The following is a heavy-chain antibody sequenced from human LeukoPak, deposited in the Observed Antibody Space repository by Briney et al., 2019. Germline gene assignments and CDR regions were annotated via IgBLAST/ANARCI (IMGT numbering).Heavy chain of an antibody. J-gene: IGHJ4*02. CDR1: GFTFSSYW. D-gene: IGHD6-6*01. Sequence: GGSLRLSCAASGFTFSSYWMSWVRQAPGKGLEWVSLISWDGGGTYYADSVKGRFTISRDNSKNSLYLQMNSLRAEDTALYYCAKDYVGYSSSFPDYWGQGTLVTVSS. CDR3: AKDYVGYSSSFPDY. CDR2: ISWDGGGT. V-gene: IGHV3-43D*03.